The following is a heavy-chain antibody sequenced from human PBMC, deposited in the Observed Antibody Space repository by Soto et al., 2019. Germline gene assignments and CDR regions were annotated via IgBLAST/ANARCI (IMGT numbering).Heavy chain of an antibody. J-gene: IGHJ4*02. CDR3: ARVLVRGVISFDY. Sequence: GASVKVSCKASGYTFTSYAMHWVRQAPGQRLEWMGWINAGNGNTKYSQKFQGRVTITRDTSASTAYMELSSLRSEDTAVYYCARVLVRGVISFDYWGQGTLVTVSS. CDR2: INAGNGNT. D-gene: IGHD3-10*01. V-gene: IGHV1-3*01. CDR1: GYTFTSYA.